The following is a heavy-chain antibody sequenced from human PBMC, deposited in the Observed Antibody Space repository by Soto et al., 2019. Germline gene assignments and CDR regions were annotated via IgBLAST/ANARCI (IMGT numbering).Heavy chain of an antibody. CDR2: VYYTGTT. D-gene: IGHD3-22*01. V-gene: IGHV4-59*08. CDR3: ARLGGYYQSLDT. J-gene: IGHJ5*02. Sequence: PGKGLEWIGYVYYTGTTTYSPSLKRRVTISVDTSMNQISLKLSSVTAADTAFYYCARLGGYYQSLDTWGQGTLVTVSS.